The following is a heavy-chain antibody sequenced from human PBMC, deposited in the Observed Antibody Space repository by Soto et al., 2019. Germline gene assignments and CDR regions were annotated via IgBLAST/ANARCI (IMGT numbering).Heavy chain of an antibody. V-gene: IGHV4-4*02. CDR2: IYHSGST. D-gene: IGHD1-26*01. J-gene: IGHJ4*02. Sequence: SETLSLTCAVSGGSISSSNWWSWVRQPPGKGLEWIGEIYHSGSTNYNPSLKSRVTISVDKSKNQFSLKLSSVTAADTAVNYCAKRGGRYATFDDWGQGTLVTVSS. CDR3: AKRGGRYATFDD. CDR1: GGSISSSNW.